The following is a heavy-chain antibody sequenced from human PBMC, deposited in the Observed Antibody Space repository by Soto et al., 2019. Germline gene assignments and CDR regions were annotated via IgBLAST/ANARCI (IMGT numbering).Heavy chain of an antibody. CDR2: ISLYHHST. CDR3: ARELYSCGGDCPYYMDY. J-gene: IGHJ4*02. CDR1: GYPFTDYF. D-gene: IGHD2-21*02. V-gene: IGHV1-46*01. Sequence: QAQLVQSGAEGKKPGASVRVSCKTSGYPFTDYFIHWVRQAPGQGLEWMGIISLYHHSTSYAQKFQGRLTVSADTSTTTVYMDLSRLTSEDSAVYWCARELYSCGGDCPYYMDYWGQGTLVTVSS.